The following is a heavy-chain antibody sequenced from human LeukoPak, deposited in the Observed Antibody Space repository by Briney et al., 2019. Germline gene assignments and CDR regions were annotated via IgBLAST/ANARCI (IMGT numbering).Heavy chain of an antibody. CDR1: GFTFSSYW. CDR3: ASRYSNRVDY. J-gene: IGHJ4*02. CDR2: INSDGSST. D-gene: IGHD4-11*01. V-gene: IGHV3-74*01. Sequence: PGGSLRLSCAASGFTFSSYWMRWVRQAPGKGLVWVARINSDGSSTYYADSVKGRFTISRDNATTTLYLQLTSLRAEDTAVYYCASRYSNRVDYWGQGTLVTVPS.